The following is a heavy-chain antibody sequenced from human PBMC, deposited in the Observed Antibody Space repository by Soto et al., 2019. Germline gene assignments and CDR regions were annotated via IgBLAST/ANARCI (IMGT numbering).Heavy chain of an antibody. V-gene: IGHV3-33*01. CDR2: ILYDGSNK. Sequence: QVQLVESGGGVVQPGRSLRLSCAASGFTFSSYGMHWVRQAPGKGLEWVAVILYDGSNKYYADSVKGRFTISRDNSKNTLYLQMNSLRAEDTAVYYCARGGPNYYGSGSYRSRFDYWGQGTLVTVSS. CDR3: ARGGPNYYGSGSYRSRFDY. J-gene: IGHJ4*02. CDR1: GFTFSSYG. D-gene: IGHD3-10*01.